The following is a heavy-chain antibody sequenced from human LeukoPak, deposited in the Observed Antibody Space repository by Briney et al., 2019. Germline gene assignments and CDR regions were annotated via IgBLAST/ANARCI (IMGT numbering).Heavy chain of an antibody. CDR1: GGTFSSYA. V-gene: IGHV1-69*01. Sequence: SVKVSCKASGGTFSSYAISWVRQAPGQGLECMGGIIPIFGTANYAQKFQGRVTITADESTSTAYMELSSLRSEDTAVYYCARLPLGWGAFDIWGQGTMVTVSS. D-gene: IGHD1-26*01. J-gene: IGHJ3*02. CDR3: ARLPLGWGAFDI. CDR2: IIPIFGTA.